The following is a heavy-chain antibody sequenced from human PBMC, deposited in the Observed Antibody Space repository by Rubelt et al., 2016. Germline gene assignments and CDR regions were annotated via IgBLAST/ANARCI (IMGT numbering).Heavy chain of an antibody. D-gene: IGHD3-3*01. CDR3: ARSPRYDFEDNWFDP. CDR2: INPSGGST. CDR1: GYTFTSYY. V-gene: IGHV1-46*01. Sequence: QVQLVQSGAEVKKPGASVKVSCKASGYTFTSYYMHWVRQAPGQGLEWMGIINPSGGSTSYGQKCKGRVTMTRDTYTSTVYMEMSSLRSEDTAVYYCARSPRYDFEDNWFDPWGQGTLVTVSS. J-gene: IGHJ5*02.